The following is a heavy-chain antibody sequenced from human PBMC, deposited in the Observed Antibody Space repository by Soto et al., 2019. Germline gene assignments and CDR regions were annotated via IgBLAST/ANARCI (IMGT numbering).Heavy chain of an antibody. CDR2: IYYSGST. CDR1: VGSISSSSYY. V-gene: IGHV4-39*01. D-gene: IGHD3-22*01. J-gene: IGHJ4*02. CDR3: ARGEYYYDSSGYYYDGGFDY. Sequence: SETLSLTCTFSVGSISSSSYYLGFILQAPVKVLEWIGSIYYSGSTYYNPSLKSRVTISVDTSKNQFSLKLSSVTAADTAVYYCARGEYYYDSSGYYYDGGFDYWGQGTLVTVSS.